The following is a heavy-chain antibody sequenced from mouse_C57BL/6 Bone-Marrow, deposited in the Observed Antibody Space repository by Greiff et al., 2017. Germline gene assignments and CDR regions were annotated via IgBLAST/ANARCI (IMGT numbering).Heavy chain of an antibody. J-gene: IGHJ2*01. CDR1: GYSITSGYY. V-gene: IGHV3-6*01. CDR2: ISYDGSN. Sequence: EVKLQESGPGLVKPSQSLSLTCSVTGYSITSGYYWNWIRQFPGNKLEWMGYISYDGSNNYNPSLKNRISITRDTSKNQFFLKLNSVTTEDTATYYCAREVYYGSSPFDYWGQGTTLTVSS. CDR3: AREVYYGSSPFDY. D-gene: IGHD1-1*01.